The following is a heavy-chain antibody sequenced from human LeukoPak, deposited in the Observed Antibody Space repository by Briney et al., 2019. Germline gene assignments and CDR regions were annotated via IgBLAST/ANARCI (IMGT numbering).Heavy chain of an antibody. D-gene: IGHD6-6*01. CDR1: GFTFDDYA. J-gene: IGHJ4*02. Sequence: RGGSLRLSCAASGFTFDDYAMHWVRQAPGKGLEWVSLISGDGGSTYYANSLKGRFTITRDNSKNSLYLQMNSLRTEDTALYYCAKTPAARPPHYFDYWGQGTLVTVSS. CDR2: ISGDGGST. CDR3: AKTPAARPPHYFDY. V-gene: IGHV3-43*02.